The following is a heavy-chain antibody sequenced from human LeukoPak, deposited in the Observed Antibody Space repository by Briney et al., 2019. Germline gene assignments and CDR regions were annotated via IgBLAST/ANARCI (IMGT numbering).Heavy chain of an antibody. CDR2: IYPANSDT. V-gene: IGHV5-51*01. CDR1: GSSFTNYW. J-gene: IGHJ5*02. Sequence: GESLKISFKASGSSFTNYWIGWVRQMPGKGLEWMAIIYPANSDTRYSASFQGQVTISADTSITTAYLQWSSLTASDTAMYYCARERESGSSWFDPWGQGTLVTVSS. CDR3: ARERESGSSWFDP. D-gene: IGHD3-10*01.